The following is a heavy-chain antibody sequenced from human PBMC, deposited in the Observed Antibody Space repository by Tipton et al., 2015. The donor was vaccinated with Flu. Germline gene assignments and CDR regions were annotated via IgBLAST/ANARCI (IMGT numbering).Heavy chain of an antibody. V-gene: IGHV4-61*02. D-gene: IGHD4-11*01. CDR1: GGSISSGSYY. CDR3: ARRDYSNYVSDPKSWFDP. CDR2: IYTSGST. J-gene: IGHJ5*02. Sequence: TLSLTCTVSGGSISSGSYYWSWIRQPAGKGLEWIGRIYTSGSTNYNPSLKSRVTLSIDTSKNQFSLKMKSVTATDMAVYYCARRDYSNYVSDPKSWFDPWGQGTLVAVSS.